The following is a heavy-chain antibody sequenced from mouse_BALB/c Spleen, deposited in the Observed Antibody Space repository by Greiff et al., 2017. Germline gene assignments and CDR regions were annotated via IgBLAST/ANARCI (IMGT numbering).Heavy chain of an antibody. CDR2: INPYNDGT. D-gene: IGHD1-1*01. V-gene: IGHV1-14*01. CDR3: ARENYYGSSGRFAY. CDR1: GYTFTSYV. J-gene: IGHJ3*01. Sequence: EVHLVESGPELVKPGASVKMSCKASGYTFTSYVMHWVKQKPGQGLEWIGYINPYNDGTKYNEKFKGKATLTSDKSSSTAYMELSSLTSEDSAVYYCARENYYGSSGRFAYWGQGTLVTVSA.